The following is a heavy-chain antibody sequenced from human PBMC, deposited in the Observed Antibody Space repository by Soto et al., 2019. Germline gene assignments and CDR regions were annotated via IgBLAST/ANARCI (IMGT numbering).Heavy chain of an antibody. CDR2: ISWDGGST. J-gene: IGHJ4*02. Sequence: GGSLRLSCAASGFTFDDYTMHWVRQAPGKGLEWVSLISWDGGSTYYADSVKGRFTITRDNSKNSLYLQMNSLRTEDTALDYCAKGRQDYGDYYFDYWGQGTLVTVSS. CDR1: GFTFDDYT. CDR3: AKGRQDYGDYYFDY. D-gene: IGHD4-17*01. V-gene: IGHV3-43*01.